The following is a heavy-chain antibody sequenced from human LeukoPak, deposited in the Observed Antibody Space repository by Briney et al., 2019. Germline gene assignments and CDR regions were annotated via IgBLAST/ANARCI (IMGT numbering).Heavy chain of an antibody. J-gene: IGHJ4*02. D-gene: IGHD3-10*01. Sequence: ASVKVSCKASGYTFTDYYIHWVRQAPGQGLEWMGWINPNSGGTNYAQKFQGRATMTRDTSISTAYMELSRLRSDDTAVYYCARGGWVRGVITRNGLDYWGQGTLVTVSS. CDR3: ARGGWVRGVITRNGLDY. V-gene: IGHV1-2*02. CDR2: INPNSGGT. CDR1: GYTFTDYY.